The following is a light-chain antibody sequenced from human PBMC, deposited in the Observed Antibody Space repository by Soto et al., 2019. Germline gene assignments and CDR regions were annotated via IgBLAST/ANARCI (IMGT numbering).Light chain of an antibody. CDR3: QHRSDWLSP. CDR1: QSVGSY. Sequence: EIVLTQSPATLYLYPGDRATLSCRASQSVGSYLGWYQQRPGQAPRLLIYDASNRATGIPARFSGSGSGTAFTLTLCRREPHYFAVYYCQHRSDWLSPFGSGTKVQIK. CDR2: DAS. J-gene: IGKJ4*01. V-gene: IGKV3-11*01.